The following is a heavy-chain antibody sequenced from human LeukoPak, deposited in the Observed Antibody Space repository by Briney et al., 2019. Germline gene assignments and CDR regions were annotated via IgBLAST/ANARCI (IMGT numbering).Heavy chain of an antibody. CDR2: MFYSGTT. J-gene: IGHJ5*02. D-gene: IGHD1-26*01. V-gene: IGHV4-59*08. CDR1: GGSISTYH. CDR3: ARHAYRRGASIDNWFDP. Sequence: PSETLSLTCAVSGGSISTYHWSWIRQPPGKGLEWIAYMFYSGTTNYNPSLKSRVTTSVDTSKNQFSLKLTSVTAADTAVYYCARHAYRRGASIDNWFDPWGQGTLDTVSS.